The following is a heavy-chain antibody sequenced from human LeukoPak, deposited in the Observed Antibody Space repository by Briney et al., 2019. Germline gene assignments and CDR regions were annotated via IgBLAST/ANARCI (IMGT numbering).Heavy chain of an antibody. Sequence: SETLSLTCTVSGYSISTGYYWDWIRQPPGKGLEWIGTFYHGGTTNYNPSLKSRVTISVDTSKNQFSLKLSSVTAADTAVYYCARGGWNKFDYWGQGTLVTVSS. CDR3: ARGGWNKFDY. CDR1: GYSISTGYY. D-gene: IGHD3-22*01. V-gene: IGHV4-38-2*02. CDR2: FYHGGTT. J-gene: IGHJ4*02.